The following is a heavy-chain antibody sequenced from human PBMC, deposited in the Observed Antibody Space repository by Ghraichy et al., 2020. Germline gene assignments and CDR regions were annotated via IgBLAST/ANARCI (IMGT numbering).Heavy chain of an antibody. Sequence: WGSLRLSCAASGFTFSSYSMHWVRQAPGKGLEWVSSLSSKGHFLYYADSVNGRFTISRDNAKNSLYLQLNSLTAEDSAVYYCARERLYFYDGSGHYYFDCWGQGTLVTVSS. J-gene: IGHJ4*02. CDR1: GFTFSSYS. CDR3: ARERLYFYDGSGHYYFDC. D-gene: IGHD3-22*01. V-gene: IGHV3-21*01. CDR2: LSSKGHFL.